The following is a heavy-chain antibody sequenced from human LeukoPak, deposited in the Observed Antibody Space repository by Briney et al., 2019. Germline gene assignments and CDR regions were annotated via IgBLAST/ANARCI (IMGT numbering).Heavy chain of an antibody. V-gene: IGHV3-30*18. Sequence: GGSLRLSCAASGFTFSSYGMHWVRQAPGKGLEWVAVISYDGSNKYYADSVKGRFTISRDNSKNTLYLQMNSLRAEDTAVYYYAKDYYGSGSYYHFDYWGQGTLVTVSS. J-gene: IGHJ4*02. CDR1: GFTFSSYG. D-gene: IGHD3-10*01. CDR2: ISYDGSNK. CDR3: AKDYYGSGSYYHFDY.